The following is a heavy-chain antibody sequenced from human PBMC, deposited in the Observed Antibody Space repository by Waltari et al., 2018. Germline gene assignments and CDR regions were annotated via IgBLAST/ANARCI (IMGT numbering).Heavy chain of an antibody. CDR3: ARDCSGGSCYSQYYYYGMDV. CDR1: GGSISSYY. Sequence: QVQLQESGPGLVKPSETLSLTCTVSGGSISSYYWSWIRQPAGKGLEWIGRIYTSGSTNYNPPLKSRVTMSVETSKNQFSLKLSSVTAADTAVYYCARDCSGGSCYSQYYYYGMDVWGQGTTVTVSS. D-gene: IGHD2-15*01. V-gene: IGHV4-4*07. CDR2: IYTSGST. J-gene: IGHJ6*02.